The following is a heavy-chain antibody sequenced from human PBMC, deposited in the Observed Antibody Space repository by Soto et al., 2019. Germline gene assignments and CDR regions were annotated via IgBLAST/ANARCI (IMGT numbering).Heavy chain of an antibody. V-gene: IGHV3-15*01. CDR3: TTDAVVGGLRFLRTLHMDV. D-gene: IGHD3-3*01. J-gene: IGHJ6*03. CDR1: GFTFSNAW. Sequence: GGSLRLSCAASGFTFSNAWMSWVRQAPGKGLEWVGRIKSKTDGGTTDYAAPVKGSFTISRDDSKNTLYLQMNSLKTEDTAVYYCTTDAVVGGLRFLRTLHMDVWGKGTTVTVSS. CDR2: IKSKTDGGTT.